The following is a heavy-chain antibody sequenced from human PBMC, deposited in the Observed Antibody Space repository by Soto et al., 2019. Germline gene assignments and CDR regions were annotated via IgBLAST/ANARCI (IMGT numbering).Heavy chain of an antibody. V-gene: IGHV4-39*01. CDR3: ASPSSRHTPYDY. CDR2: IYYSGST. Sequence: SETLSLTGTVSGGSISSSSYYWGWIRQPPGKGLEWIGSIYYSGSTYYNPSLKSRVTISVDTSKNQFSLKLSSVTAADTAVYYCASPSSRHTPYDYWGQGTLVTVSS. D-gene: IGHD6-13*01. CDR1: GGSISSSSYY. J-gene: IGHJ4*02.